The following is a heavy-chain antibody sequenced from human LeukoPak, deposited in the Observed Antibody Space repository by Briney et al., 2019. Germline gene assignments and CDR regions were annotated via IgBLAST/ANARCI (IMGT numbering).Heavy chain of an antibody. V-gene: IGHV4-34*01. Sequence: SETLSLTCAVYGGSFSGYYWSWIRQPPGKGLEWIGEINHSGNTNYNPSLKSRVTISVDTSKNQFSLKLSSVTAADTAVYYCARVGGQFWGQGTLVTVSS. D-gene: IGHD3-16*01. CDR2: INHSGNT. J-gene: IGHJ4*02. CDR3: ARVGGQF. CDR1: GGSFSGYY.